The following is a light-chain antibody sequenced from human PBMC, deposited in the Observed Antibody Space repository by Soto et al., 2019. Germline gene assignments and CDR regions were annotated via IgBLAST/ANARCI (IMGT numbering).Light chain of an antibody. V-gene: IGLV2-11*01. Sequence: LTQPRSVSGSPGQSVTISCTGTSSDVGGHNYVSWYQQHPGKAPKLMISSVSKRPSGVPDRFSGSKSGNTASLTISGLQAEDEADYYCCSYAGSYTYVFGTGTKATVL. CDR3: CSYAGSYTYV. J-gene: IGLJ1*01. CDR2: SVS. CDR1: SSDVGGHNY.